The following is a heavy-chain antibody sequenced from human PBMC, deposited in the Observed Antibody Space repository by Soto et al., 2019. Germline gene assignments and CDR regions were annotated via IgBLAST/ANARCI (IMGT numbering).Heavy chain of an antibody. D-gene: IGHD3-22*01. CDR2: IIPIFGTA. Sequence: SVKVSCKASGGTFSSYAISWVRQAPGQGLEWMGGIIPIFGTANYAQKFQGRVTITADESTSTAYMELSSLRSGDTAVYYCASGYYYDSSGYYYYFDYWGQGTLVTVSS. V-gene: IGHV1-69*13. J-gene: IGHJ4*02. CDR3: ASGYYYDSSGYYYYFDY. CDR1: GGTFSSYA.